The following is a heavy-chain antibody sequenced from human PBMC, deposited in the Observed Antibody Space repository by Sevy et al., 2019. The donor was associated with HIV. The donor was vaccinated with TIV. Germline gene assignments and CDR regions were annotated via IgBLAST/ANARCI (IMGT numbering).Heavy chain of an antibody. Sequence: ASVKVSCKASGYTFTGQYIHWVRQAPGQGLERMGWINPNSGETNYAQEFQGSVTMIRDTSISTAYIELSGLKSDDTAVYYCSRDLRLRGYSYGGFDYWGQGTLVTVSS. CDR3: SRDLRLRGYSYGGFDY. J-gene: IGHJ4*02. CDR2: INPNSGET. V-gene: IGHV1-2*02. D-gene: IGHD5-18*01. CDR1: GYTFTGQY.